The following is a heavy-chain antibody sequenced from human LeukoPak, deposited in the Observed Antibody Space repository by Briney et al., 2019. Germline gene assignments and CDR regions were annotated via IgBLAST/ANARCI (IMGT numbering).Heavy chain of an antibody. CDR1: GYTFTSYD. D-gene: IGHD6-19*01. J-gene: IGHJ4*02. CDR3: ARVGWRSSGWYFLY. CDR2: MNPNSGNT. Sequence: ASVKVSCKASGYTFTSYDINWVRQATGQGLEWMGWMNPNSGNTSYAQKFQGRVTITRNTSISTAYMELSSLRSEDTAVYYCARVGWRSSGWYFLYWGQGTLVTVSS. V-gene: IGHV1-8*03.